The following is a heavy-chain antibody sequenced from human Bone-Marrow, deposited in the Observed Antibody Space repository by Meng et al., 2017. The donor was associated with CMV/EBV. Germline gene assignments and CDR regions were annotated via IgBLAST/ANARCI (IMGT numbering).Heavy chain of an antibody. Sequence: SETLSLTCTVSGYSIRSDFFWGWIRQPPGKGLEWIGINDSGTTYYNPSLKSRVAISVDTPETQFSLKLSAVTAADTAIYYCVRHIIVVPGRGYSVDVWGPGTTVTVSS. D-gene: IGHD2-15*01. CDR2: INDSGTT. V-gene: IGHV4-38-2*02. CDR3: VRHIIVVPGRGYSVDV. J-gene: IGHJ6*02. CDR1: GYSIRSDFF.